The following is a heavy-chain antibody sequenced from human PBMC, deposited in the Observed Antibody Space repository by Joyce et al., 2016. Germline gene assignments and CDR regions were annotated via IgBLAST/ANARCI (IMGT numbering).Heavy chain of an antibody. D-gene: IGHD3-16*01. Sequence: QVQLVESGGGVVQPGRSLRLSCAASGVTFSNYGMHGVRQAPGKGLEWVAVIANDGNKKYYADSVKGRFTISRDNSKNTLYLQMNSLRAEDTAVYYCAKRYDYVDYWGQGTLVTVSS. CDR1: GVTFSNYG. J-gene: IGHJ4*02. CDR3: AKRYDYVDY. V-gene: IGHV3-30*18. CDR2: IANDGNKK.